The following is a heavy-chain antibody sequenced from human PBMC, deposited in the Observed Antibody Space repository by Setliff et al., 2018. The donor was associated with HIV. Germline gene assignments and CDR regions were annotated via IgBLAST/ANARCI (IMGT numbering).Heavy chain of an antibody. CDR3: AKVQQPFYFDSGGEGFDY. Sequence: GGSLRLSCAVSEVIVSNNYMSWVRQAPGKGLEWVSVIYSGGSTDHADSVKGRFTISRDNSKNTLYLQMNGLRAEDTAIYFCAKVQQPFYFDSGGEGFDYWGQGTLVTVSS. D-gene: IGHD3-22*01. CDR1: EVIVSNNY. CDR2: IYSGGST. V-gene: IGHV3-53*01. J-gene: IGHJ4*02.